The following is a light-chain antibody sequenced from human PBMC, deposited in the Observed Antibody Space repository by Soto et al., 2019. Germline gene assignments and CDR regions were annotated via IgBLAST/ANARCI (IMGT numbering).Light chain of an antibody. Sequence: SVLTQPASVSGSPGQSITISCTGTSSDIGGHDDVSWYQQHPGKVPKLLIYGVTDRPSGVSNRFSGSKSGNVASLTISGLQAEDEADYYCCSYTGDLTPYVFGTGTKVTVL. J-gene: IGLJ1*01. CDR2: GVT. CDR3: CSYTGDLTPYV. V-gene: IGLV2-14*03. CDR1: SSDIGGHDD.